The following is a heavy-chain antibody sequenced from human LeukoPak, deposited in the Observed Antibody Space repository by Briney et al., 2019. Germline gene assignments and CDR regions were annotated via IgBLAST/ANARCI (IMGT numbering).Heavy chain of an antibody. Sequence: PSETLSLTCTVSGGSISSYYWSWIRQPAGKGLEWIGRIYTSGSTNYNPSLKSLFTMSVDTSKNQFSLKLSSVTAADTAVYYCARDYPGEFDAFDIWGQGTMVTVSS. V-gene: IGHV4-4*07. D-gene: IGHD3-10*01. CDR3: ARDYPGEFDAFDI. CDR2: IYTSGST. J-gene: IGHJ3*02. CDR1: GGSISSYY.